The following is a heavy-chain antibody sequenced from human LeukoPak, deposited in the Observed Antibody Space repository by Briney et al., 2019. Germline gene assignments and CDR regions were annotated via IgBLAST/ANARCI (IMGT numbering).Heavy chain of an antibody. D-gene: IGHD6-13*01. CDR2: MNPNSGNT. CDR3: ARGSLGKRIAAAGMANWFDP. CDR1: GYTFTSYD. V-gene: IGHV1-8*01. Sequence: GASVKVSCKASGYTFTSYDINWVRQATGQGLEWMGWMNPNSGNTGYAQKFQGRVTMTRNTSISTAYMELSSLRSEDTAVYYCARGSLGKRIAAAGMANWFDPWGQGTLVTVSS. J-gene: IGHJ5*02.